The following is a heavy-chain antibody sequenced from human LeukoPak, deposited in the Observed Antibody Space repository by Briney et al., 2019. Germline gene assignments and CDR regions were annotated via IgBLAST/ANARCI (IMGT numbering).Heavy chain of an antibody. J-gene: IGHJ4*02. V-gene: IGHV3-48*01. D-gene: IGHD6-13*01. Sequence: PTGGSLRLSCEASGFTFSRNSMNWVRQAPGKGLEWVSEINNSGSTTYYADSVKGRFTISRDNSKNTLYLQMNSLRAEDTAVYYCAREAAAGTIGDYWGQGTLVTVSS. CDR2: INNSGSTT. CDR1: GFTFSRNS. CDR3: AREAAAGTIGDY.